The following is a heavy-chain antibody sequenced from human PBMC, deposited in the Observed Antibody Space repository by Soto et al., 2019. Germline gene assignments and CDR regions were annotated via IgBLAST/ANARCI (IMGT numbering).Heavy chain of an antibody. Sequence: ASVKVSCKASGYTFTRSGISWVRQAPGQGLEWMGWISTYNGDTNYAQTFQGRVTMTTDTSTSTVHMEVRSLRSDDTAVYYCAREGVAPYYYYGMDVWGQATPVTV. CDR3: AREGVAPYYYYGMDV. J-gene: IGHJ6*02. CDR2: ISTYNGDT. CDR1: GYTFTRSG. D-gene: IGHD5-12*01. V-gene: IGHV1-18*01.